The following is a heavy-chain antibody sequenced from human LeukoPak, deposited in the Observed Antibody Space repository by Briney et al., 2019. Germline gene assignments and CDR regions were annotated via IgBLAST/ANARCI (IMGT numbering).Heavy chain of an antibody. CDR3: AGGYSYGYRGRTYYYGMDV. D-gene: IGHD5-18*01. Sequence: GASVKVSCKASGYTFTSYYMHWVRQAPGQGLEWMGIINPSGGSTSYAQKFQGRVTMTRDTSTSTAYMELSSLRSEDTAVYYCAGGYSYGYRGRTYYYGMDVWGQGTTVTVSS. CDR1: GYTFTSYY. CDR2: INPSGGST. V-gene: IGHV1-46*01. J-gene: IGHJ6*02.